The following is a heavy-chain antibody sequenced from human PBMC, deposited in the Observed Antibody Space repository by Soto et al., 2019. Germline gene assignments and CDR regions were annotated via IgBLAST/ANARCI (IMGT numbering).Heavy chain of an antibody. CDR2: IYPGDSDT. J-gene: IGHJ6*02. V-gene: IGHV5-51*01. CDR1: GYSFTSYW. Sequence: PGESLKISCKGSGYSFTSYWIGWVRQMPGKGLEWMGIIYPGDSDTRYSPSFQGQVTISADKSISTAYLQWSSLKASDTAMYYCARESSGWPTDYYYYGMDVWGQGTTVTVSS. D-gene: IGHD6-19*01. CDR3: ARESSGWPTDYYYYGMDV.